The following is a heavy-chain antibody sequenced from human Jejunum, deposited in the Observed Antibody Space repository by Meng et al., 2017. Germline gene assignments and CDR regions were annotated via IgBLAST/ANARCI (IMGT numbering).Heavy chain of an antibody. CDR3: ARESWDSTGSYWFDS. Sequence: QRGQSGVEVKKTGDSVKVSCKTSGYTFTSYAMHWVRQDPGQRLEWMGWINAANGDTRYSQKFQGRVTITRDTSARTAYMEVSSLRFEDTDVYYCARESWDSTGSYWFDSWGQGTLVTVFS. CDR2: INAANGDT. J-gene: IGHJ5*01. CDR1: GYTFTSYA. D-gene: IGHD2-2*01. V-gene: IGHV1-3*01.